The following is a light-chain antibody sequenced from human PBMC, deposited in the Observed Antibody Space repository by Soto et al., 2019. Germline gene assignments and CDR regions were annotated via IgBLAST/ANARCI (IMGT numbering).Light chain of an antibody. Sequence: QSVLTHPPSASGTPGQRVTISCSGSSSNIGSNYVYWYQQLPGTAPKLLIDRNNQRPSGVPDRFSGSKSGTSASLAISGLRSEEEADYYCAAWDDSLSGFYVFGSGTKLTVL. CDR2: RNN. CDR3: AAWDDSLSGFYV. CDR1: SSNIGSNY. J-gene: IGLJ1*01. V-gene: IGLV1-47*01.